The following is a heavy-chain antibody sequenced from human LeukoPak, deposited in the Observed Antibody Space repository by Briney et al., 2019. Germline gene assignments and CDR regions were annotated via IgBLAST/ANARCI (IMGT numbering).Heavy chain of an antibody. CDR3: ARWLDGLDV. CDR1: GFTFSRYD. V-gene: IGHV3-13*05. J-gene: IGHJ6*02. D-gene: IGHD3-22*01. Sequence: PGGSLRLSCAASGFTFSRYDMHWVRQVTGKDLEWVSSIGTAGAPFHSGSVQDRFTISRDNAKNSLYLQMNSLRAGDTAVYFCARWLDGLDVWGQGTTVTVSS. CDR2: IGTAGAP.